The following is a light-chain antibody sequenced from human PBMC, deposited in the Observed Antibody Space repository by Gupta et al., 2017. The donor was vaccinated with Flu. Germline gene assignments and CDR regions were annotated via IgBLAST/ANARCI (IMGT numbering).Light chain of an antibody. CDR3: QQTDNTPFT. J-gene: IGKJ2*01. CDR2: TAS. V-gene: IGKV1-39*01. Sequence: DIQMTQSPSSLSASIGDRVTITCRASQQISKYLNWYQQRPGEAPRLLIYTASTLRDGAPSRFSGSSSGTDFTLTIDSLQPEDFASYYCQQTDNTPFTFGQGTKLEIK. CDR1: QQISKY.